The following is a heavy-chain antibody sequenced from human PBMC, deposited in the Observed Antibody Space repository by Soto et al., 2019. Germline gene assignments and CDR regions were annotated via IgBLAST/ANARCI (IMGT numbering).Heavy chain of an antibody. J-gene: IGHJ3*02. CDR2: IKQDGSEK. D-gene: IGHD3-16*02. CDR1: GFTFSSYW. CDR3: ARGDYDYIWGSYRSNAFDI. V-gene: IGHV3-7*04. Sequence: GGSLRLSCAASGFTFSSYWMSWVRQAPGKGLEWVANIKQDGSEKYYVDSVKGRFTISRDNAKNSLYLQMNSLRAEDTAVYYCARGDYDYIWGSYRSNAFDIWGQGTMVTVSS.